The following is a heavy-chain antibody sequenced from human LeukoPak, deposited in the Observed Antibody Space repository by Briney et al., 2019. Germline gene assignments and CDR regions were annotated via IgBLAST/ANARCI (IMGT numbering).Heavy chain of an antibody. Sequence: GASVKVSCKASGYTFTSYGISWVRQAPGQGLEWMGWISAYNGNTNYAQKFQGRVTMTRDTSISTAYMELSRLRSDDTAVYYCARRSWAVAGISDNWFDPWGQGTLVTVSS. V-gene: IGHV1-18*01. D-gene: IGHD6-19*01. CDR1: GYTFTSYG. J-gene: IGHJ5*02. CDR2: ISAYNGNT. CDR3: ARRSWAVAGISDNWFDP.